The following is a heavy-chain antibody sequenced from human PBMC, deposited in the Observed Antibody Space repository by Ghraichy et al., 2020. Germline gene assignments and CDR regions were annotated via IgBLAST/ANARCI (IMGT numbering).Heavy chain of an antibody. Sequence: GGSLRLSCAASEFSFSSHAMTWVRQAPGKGLEWVSGISGTGGNTYYAASVKGRFTISRDNPKNTLYLQMNSLRAEDTAVYYCAKGARKMYYYDSSGGDAFDLWGQGTMVTVSS. CDR1: EFSFSSHA. CDR2: ISGTGGNT. J-gene: IGHJ3*01. D-gene: IGHD3-22*01. CDR3: AKGARKMYYYDSSGGDAFDL. V-gene: IGHV3-23*01.